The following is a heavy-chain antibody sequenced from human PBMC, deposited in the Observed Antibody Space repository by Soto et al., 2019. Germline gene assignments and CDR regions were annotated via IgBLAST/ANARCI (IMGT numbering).Heavy chain of an antibody. Sequence: SETLSLTCTVSGGSISSGGYHWSWIRQHPGKGLEWIGYIYYSGSTYYNPSLKSRVTISVDTSKNQLSLKLTSVTAADTAVYYCARGSAARAHLDYWGQGTLVTVSS. CDR2: IYYSGST. D-gene: IGHD6-6*01. CDR1: GGSISSGGYH. V-gene: IGHV4-31*03. J-gene: IGHJ4*02. CDR3: ARGSAARAHLDY.